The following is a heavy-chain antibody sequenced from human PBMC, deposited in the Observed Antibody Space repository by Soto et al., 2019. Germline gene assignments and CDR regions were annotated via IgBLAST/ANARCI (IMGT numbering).Heavy chain of an antibody. CDR3: ARDVRLGYSYGYQH. CDR2: VNPGNGHT. CDR1: GYTFANFA. V-gene: IGHV1-3*01. Sequence: EASVKVSCKASGYTFANFAIHWVRQAPGHGLEWMGWVNPGNGHTKYSQNFQGRVTITRDTSASTAYMELSDLNSEDTAMYYCARDVRLGYSYGYQHWGQGTQVTVSS. D-gene: IGHD5-18*01. J-gene: IGHJ1*01.